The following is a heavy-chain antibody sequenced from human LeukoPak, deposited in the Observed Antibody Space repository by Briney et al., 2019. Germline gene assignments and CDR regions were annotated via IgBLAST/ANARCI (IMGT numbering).Heavy chain of an antibody. CDR3: ARDRDSSSWPYYYYYYGMDV. J-gene: IGHJ6*02. CDR1: GFTFSNFD. V-gene: IGHV3-33*01. CDR2: IWYDGSDK. Sequence: PGRSLRLTCAASGFTFSNFDIHWVRQAPGKGLEWVAFIWYDGSDKYYADSVKGRFTISRDNSKNTLYLQMGSLRAEDMAVYYCARDRDSSSWPYYYYYYGMDVWGQGTTVTVSS. D-gene: IGHD6-13*01.